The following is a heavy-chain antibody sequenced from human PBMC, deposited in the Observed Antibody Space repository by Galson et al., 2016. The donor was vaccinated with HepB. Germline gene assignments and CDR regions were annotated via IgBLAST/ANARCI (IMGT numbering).Heavy chain of an antibody. CDR1: GFTFSSCG. J-gene: IGHJ3*02. CDR2: ISFDGSNK. D-gene: IGHD1-26*01. CDR3: AKGPSVYSGTYFGAFDI. V-gene: IGHV3-30*18. Sequence: SLRLSCAASGFTFSSCGMHWVRQAPGKGLEWVAVISFDGSNKYYADSVKGRFTISRDNSKNTLYLQMNSLRAEDTAVYYCAKGPSVYSGTYFGAFDIWGQGTMVTVSS.